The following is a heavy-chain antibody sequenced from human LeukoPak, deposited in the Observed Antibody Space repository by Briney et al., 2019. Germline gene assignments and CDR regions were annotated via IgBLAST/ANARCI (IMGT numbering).Heavy chain of an antibody. CDR1: GGSISSYY. V-gene: IGHV4-59*08. D-gene: IGHD1-26*01. CDR3: ARLLGATINFDY. Sequence: SETLSLTCTVSGGSISSYYWSWIRQPPGKGLEWIGYIYYSGSTNYNPSLKSRVTISVDTSKNQFSLKLSSVTAADTAVYYCARLLGATINFDYWGQGTLVTVSS. J-gene: IGHJ4*02. CDR2: IYYSGST.